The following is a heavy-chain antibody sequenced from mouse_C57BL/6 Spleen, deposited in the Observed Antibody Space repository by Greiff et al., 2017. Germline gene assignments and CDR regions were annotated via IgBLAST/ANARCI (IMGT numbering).Heavy chain of an antibody. CDR1: GYTFTDYY. Sequence: VQLQQSGPELVKPGASVKISCKASGYTFTDYYMNWVKQSHGKSLEWIGDINPNNGGTSYNQKFKGKATLTVDTSSSTAYMELRSLTSEDSAVYYCARLGYDYERGFADGGQGTLVT. V-gene: IGHV1-26*01. CDR3: ARLGYDYERGFAD. J-gene: IGHJ3*01. CDR2: INPNNGGT. D-gene: IGHD2-4*01.